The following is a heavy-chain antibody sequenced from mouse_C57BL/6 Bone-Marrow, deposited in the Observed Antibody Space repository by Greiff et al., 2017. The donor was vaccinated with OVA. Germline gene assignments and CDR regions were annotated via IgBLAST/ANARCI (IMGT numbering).Heavy chain of an antibody. D-gene: IGHD2-1*01. Sequence: PLQQSGAELVRPGASVTLSCKASGYTFTDYEMHWVKQTPVHGLEWIGAIDPETGGTAYNQKFKGKAILTADKSSSTAYMELRSLTSEDSAVYYCTRGYGNYDYWGQGTTLTVSS. CDR3: TRGYGNYDY. CDR2: IDPETGGT. CDR1: GYTFTDYE. J-gene: IGHJ2*01. V-gene: IGHV1-15*01.